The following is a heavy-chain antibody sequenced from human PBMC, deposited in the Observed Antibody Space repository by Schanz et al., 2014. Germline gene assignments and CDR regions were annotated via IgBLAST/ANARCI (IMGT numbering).Heavy chain of an antibody. CDR3: ARGASRDYFAMDV. CDR1: GFTFSSYS. Sequence: EVQLVESGGGLVKPWGSLRLSCAASGFTFSSYSMNWVRQAPGKGLEWVSSISSSSIYIYYADSVKGRFTISRDNAKNSLYLQMNSLTAEDTAVYYCARGASRDYFAMDVWGQGTTVTVSS. CDR2: ISSSSIYI. V-gene: IGHV3-21*06. J-gene: IGHJ6*02.